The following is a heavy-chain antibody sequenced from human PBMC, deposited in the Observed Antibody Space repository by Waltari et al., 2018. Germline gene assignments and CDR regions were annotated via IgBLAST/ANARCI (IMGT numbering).Heavy chain of an antibody. V-gene: IGHV4-59*01. CDR3: ARGRGSYYFDY. J-gene: IGHJ4*02. Sequence: QVQLQESGPGLVQPSETLSLTCTVSGGSISSYYWSWIRRPPGKGLEWIGYIYYSGSTNYNPSLKSRVTISVDTSKNQFSLKLSSVTAADTAVYYCARGRGSYYFDYWGQGTLVTVSS. CDR1: GGSISSYY. D-gene: IGHD1-26*01. CDR2: IYYSGST.